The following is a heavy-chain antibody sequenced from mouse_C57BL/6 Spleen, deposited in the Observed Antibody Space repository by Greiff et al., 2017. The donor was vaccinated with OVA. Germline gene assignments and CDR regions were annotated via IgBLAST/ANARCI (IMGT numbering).Heavy chain of an antibody. D-gene: IGHD1-1*01. V-gene: IGHV1-64*01. Sequence: VQLQQPGAELVKPGASVKLSCKASGYTFTSYWMHWVKQRPGQGLEWIGMIHPNSGSTNYNEKFKSKATLTVDKSSSTAYMQLSSLTSEDSAVYYCARRGYYGSNYFDYWGQGTTLTASS. CDR1: GYTFTSYW. J-gene: IGHJ2*01. CDR3: ARRGYYGSNYFDY. CDR2: IHPNSGST.